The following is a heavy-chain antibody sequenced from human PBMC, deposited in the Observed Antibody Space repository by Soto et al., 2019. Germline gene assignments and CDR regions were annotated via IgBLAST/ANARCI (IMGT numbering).Heavy chain of an antibody. V-gene: IGHV4-39*01. CDR1: GGSISSSSYY. CDR2: IYYSGST. CDR3: ARHSRTLYYDILTGYFVDNADLDY. J-gene: IGHJ4*02. D-gene: IGHD3-9*01. Sequence: ASETLSLTCTVSGGSISSSSYYWGWIRQPPGKGLEWIGSIYYSGSTYYNPSLKSRVTISVDTSKNQFSLKLSSVTAADTAVYYCARHSRTLYYDILTGYFVDNADLDYWGQGTLVTVSS.